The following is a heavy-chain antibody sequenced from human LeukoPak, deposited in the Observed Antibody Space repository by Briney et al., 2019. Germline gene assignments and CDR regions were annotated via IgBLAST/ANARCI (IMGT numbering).Heavy chain of an antibody. CDR3: ARAGGGRYCSSTSCYSPPNWFDP. Sequence: GSLRLSCAASGFTFSTYTMSWVRQAPGKGLEWIGEINHSGSTNYNPSLKSRVTISVDTSKNQFSLKLSSVTAADTAVYYCARAGGGRYCSSTSCYSPPNWFDPRGQGTLVTVSS. V-gene: IGHV4-34*01. CDR2: INHSGST. CDR1: GFTFSTYT. D-gene: IGHD2-2*02. J-gene: IGHJ5*02.